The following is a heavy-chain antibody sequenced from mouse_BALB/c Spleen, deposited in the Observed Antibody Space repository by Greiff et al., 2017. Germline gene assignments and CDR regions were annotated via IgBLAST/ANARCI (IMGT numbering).Heavy chain of an antibody. Sequence: EVMLVESGGGLVKPGGSLKLSCAASGFTFSSYAMSWVRQTPETRLEWVASISSGGSTYYPDSGKGRFTITRDNTRNILYLQMSSLRSEATAMYYCARWGDYGSRYGWSYFDCGGQGTTLTVSS. CDR2: ISSGGST. J-gene: IGHJ2*01. V-gene: IGHV5-6-5*01. CDR3: ARWGDYGSRYGWSYFDC. D-gene: IGHD1-1*01. CDR1: GFTFSSYA.